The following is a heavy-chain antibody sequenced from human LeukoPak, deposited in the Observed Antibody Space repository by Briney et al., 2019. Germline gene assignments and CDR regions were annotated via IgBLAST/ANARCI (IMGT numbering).Heavy chain of an antibody. CDR3: ARGRVPRYYYDSSGYYDYYGMDV. CDR1: GGSFSGYY. Sequence: PSETLSLTCAVYGGSFSGYYWSWIRQPPGKGLEWIGEINHNGSTNYNPSLKSRVTISVDTSKNQFSLKLSSVTAADTAVYYCARGRVPRYYYDSSGYYDYYGMDVWGQGTTVTVSS. D-gene: IGHD3-22*01. J-gene: IGHJ6*02. CDR2: INHNGST. V-gene: IGHV4-34*01.